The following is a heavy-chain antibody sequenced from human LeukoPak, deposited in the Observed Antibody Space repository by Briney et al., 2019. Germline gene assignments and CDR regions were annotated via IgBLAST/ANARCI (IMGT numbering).Heavy chain of an antibody. CDR3: AKDPQYYYDSSGPF. Sequence: GSLRLSCAASGFTFSSFAMSWVRQAPGKGLEWVSAISGSGGSTYYADSVKGRFTISRDNSKNTLYLQMNSLRAEDTAVYYCAKDPQYYYDSSGPFWGQGTLVTVSS. CDR2: ISGSGGST. J-gene: IGHJ4*02. V-gene: IGHV3-23*01. CDR1: GFTFSSFA. D-gene: IGHD3-22*01.